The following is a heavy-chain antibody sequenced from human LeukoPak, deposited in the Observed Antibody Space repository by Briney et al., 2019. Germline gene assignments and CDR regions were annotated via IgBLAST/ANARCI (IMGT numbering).Heavy chain of an antibody. CDR1: GYTFTGYY. V-gene: IGHV1-2*02. CDR3: ARDRVGSGWPRPFYFEF. J-gene: IGHJ4*02. D-gene: IGHD6-19*01. Sequence: ASVKVSCKPSGYTFTGYYLHWVRQAPGQAFEWMGWMNPNTGATMYSQKFQGRVTMSRDTSISTAYMDLSSLRSDDSAVYYCARDRVGSGWPRPFYFEFWGQGSLVTVSS. CDR2: MNPNTGAT.